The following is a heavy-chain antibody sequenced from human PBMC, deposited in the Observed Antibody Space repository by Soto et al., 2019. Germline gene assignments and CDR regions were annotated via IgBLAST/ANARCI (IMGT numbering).Heavy chain of an antibody. CDR2: IYYSGST. V-gene: IGHV4-39*01. CDR1: GGSISSSSYY. D-gene: IGHD4-17*01. J-gene: IGHJ6*02. Sequence: SETLSLTCTVSGGSISSSSYYWGWIRQPPGKGLERIGSIYYSGSTYYNPSLKSRVTISVDTSKNQFSLKLSSVTAADTAVYYCATRTVTTYYYGMDVWGQGTTVTVSS. CDR3: ATRTVTTYYYGMDV.